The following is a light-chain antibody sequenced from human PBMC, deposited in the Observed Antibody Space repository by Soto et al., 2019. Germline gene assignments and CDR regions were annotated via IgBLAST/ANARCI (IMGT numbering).Light chain of an antibody. CDR3: QSYDSSLSAVV. V-gene: IGLV1-40*01. CDR1: NSNIGAGYV. CDR2: ENN. Sequence: QSVLTQPPSVSGAPGQTVTISCAGSNSNIGAGYVVHWYQQLPGTGLKLLIYENNDRPSGVPARFSGSKSGTSVSLAITXXXXXXXXHYYCQSYDSSLSAVVFGGGTKLTVL. J-gene: IGLJ2*01.